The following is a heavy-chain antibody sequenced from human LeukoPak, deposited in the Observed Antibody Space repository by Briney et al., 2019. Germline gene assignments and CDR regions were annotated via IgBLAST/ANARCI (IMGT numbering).Heavy chain of an antibody. V-gene: IGHV3-48*03. D-gene: IGHD3-10*01. J-gene: IGHJ6*03. CDR2: ISSSGSDI. CDR1: GFIFSSYD. CDR3: ARDQYGSGDGYYMDV. Sequence: GGSLRLSCAASGFIFSSYDMNWVRQAPGKGLEWVSYISSSGSDIYYADSVKGRFTISRDNAKNSLYLQMNSLRAEDTAVYYCARDQYGSGDGYYMDVRGKGTTVTISS.